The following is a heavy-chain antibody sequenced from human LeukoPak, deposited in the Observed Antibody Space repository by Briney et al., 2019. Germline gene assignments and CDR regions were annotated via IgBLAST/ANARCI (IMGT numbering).Heavy chain of an antibody. Sequence: GASVKVSCKASGYTLTTYYIHWVRQAPEQGLEWMGWINPNSGGSSYAQKFQGRVTMTRDTPTSTAYMELTRLRSDDTAVYYCASVRGFSTWFDPWGQGTLVTVSS. D-gene: IGHD3-10*02. CDR2: INPNSGGS. J-gene: IGHJ5*02. CDR1: GYTLTTYY. V-gene: IGHV1-2*02. CDR3: ASVRGFSTWFDP.